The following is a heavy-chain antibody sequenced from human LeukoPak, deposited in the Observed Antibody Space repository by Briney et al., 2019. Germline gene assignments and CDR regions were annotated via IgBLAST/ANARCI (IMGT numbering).Heavy chain of an antibody. Sequence: GGSLRLSCAVSGFTFSSYGMHWVRQAPGKGLEWVAVISYDGSNKYYADSVKGRFTISRDKSKTTVYLQMNSLRAEDTAVYYCAKDLLGGDSGSYYEVGELGMDVWGQGTTVTVSS. CDR3: AKDLLGGDSGSYYEVGELGMDV. J-gene: IGHJ6*02. CDR2: ISYDGSNK. D-gene: IGHD1-26*01. CDR1: GFTFSSYG. V-gene: IGHV3-30*18.